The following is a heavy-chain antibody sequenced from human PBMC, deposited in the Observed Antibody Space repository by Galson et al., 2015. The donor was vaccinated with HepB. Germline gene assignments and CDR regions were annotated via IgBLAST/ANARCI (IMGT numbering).Heavy chain of an antibody. CDR2: IYYSGST. CDR1: GGSISSSSYY. J-gene: IGHJ4*02. Sequence: TLSLTCTVSGGSISSSSYYWAWIRQPPGKGLEWIGSIYYSGSTYYNPSLKSRVTISVDTSKNQFSLKLSSVTAADTAMYYCARLISGYYYVSQGFDYWGQGTLVTVSS. CDR3: ARLISGYYYVSQGFDY. D-gene: IGHD3-10*02. V-gene: IGHV4-39*01.